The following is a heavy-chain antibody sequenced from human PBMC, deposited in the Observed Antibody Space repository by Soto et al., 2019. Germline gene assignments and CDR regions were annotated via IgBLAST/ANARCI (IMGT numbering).Heavy chain of an antibody. CDR2: IWYDGSKK. Sequence: QVQLVESGGGVVQPGRSLRLSCSTSGFIFSDFGMPWVRQAPGKGLEWVAAIWYDGSKKYYGDSVKGRVSISRDPSKKTVHLQMNNLRAEDTALYYCARDYCSTSSCYDNWGQGTLVIVSS. V-gene: IGHV3-33*01. CDR1: GFIFSDFG. J-gene: IGHJ4*02. D-gene: IGHD2-2*01. CDR3: ARDYCSTSSCYDN.